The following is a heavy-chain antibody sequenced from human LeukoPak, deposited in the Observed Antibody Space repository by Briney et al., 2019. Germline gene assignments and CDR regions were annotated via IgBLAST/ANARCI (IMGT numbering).Heavy chain of an antibody. Sequence: PGRSLSHSCAASGFTFSTYGMHWVRQAPGKGLEWVAVISSGGSDRFYVDSVKGRFTVSRDNSKNTLYLQMSSLRVENTAVYYCARDCCGAWYFFDSWGQGRLITVSS. CDR2: ISSGGSDR. CDR3: ARDCCGAWYFFDS. V-gene: IGHV3-30*19. J-gene: IGHJ4*02. D-gene: IGHD2-15*01. CDR1: GFTFSTYG.